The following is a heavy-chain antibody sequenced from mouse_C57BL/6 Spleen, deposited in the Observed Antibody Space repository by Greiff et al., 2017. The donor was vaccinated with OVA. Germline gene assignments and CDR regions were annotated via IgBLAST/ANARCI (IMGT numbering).Heavy chain of an antibody. CDR1: GYTFTDYY. V-gene: IGHV1-76*01. Sequence: VQLQQSGAELVRPGASVKLSCKASGYTFTDYYINWVKQRPGQGLEWIARIYPGSGNTYYNEKFKGKATLTAEKSSSTAYMQLSSLTSEDSAVYFCARAEDPSWFAYWGQGTLVTVSA. J-gene: IGHJ3*01. CDR2: IYPGSGNT. CDR3: ARAEDPSWFAY.